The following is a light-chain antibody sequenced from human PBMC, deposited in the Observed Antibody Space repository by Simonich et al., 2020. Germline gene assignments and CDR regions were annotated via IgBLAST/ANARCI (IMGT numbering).Light chain of an antibody. CDR1: QSVLYSSNNKNY. J-gene: IGKJ3*01. V-gene: IGKV4-1*01. CDR3: QQYYSTPFT. CDR2: GAS. Sequence: DIVMTQSPDSLAVSLGERATINCKSSQSVLYSSNNKNYLAWYQQKPGQPPKLLTYGASTRESGVPDRFSGSGSGTDFTLTISSLQAEDVAVYYCQQYYSTPFTFGPGTKVDIK.